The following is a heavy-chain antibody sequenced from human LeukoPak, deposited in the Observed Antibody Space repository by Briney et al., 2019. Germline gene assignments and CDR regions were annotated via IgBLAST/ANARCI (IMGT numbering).Heavy chain of an antibody. CDR3: AKRITVSAGYYLDS. J-gene: IGHJ4*02. D-gene: IGHD2-8*01. CDR2: LRGNGDT. V-gene: IGHV3-23*01. Sequence: GGSLTLSCAASGFTFSSYAMSWVREAPARGLEWVSGLRGNGDTFYADSVKGRFTVSRDDSKSMHFLQMNSLRPEDTALYFCAKRITVSAGYYLDSWGQGTLVTVSS. CDR1: GFTFSSYA.